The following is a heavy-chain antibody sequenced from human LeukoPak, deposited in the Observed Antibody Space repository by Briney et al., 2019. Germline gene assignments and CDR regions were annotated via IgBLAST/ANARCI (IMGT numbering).Heavy chain of an antibody. J-gene: IGHJ5*02. CDR2: IYYSGST. D-gene: IGHD3-9*01. CDR1: GGSISSGGYY. V-gene: IGHV4-31*03. Sequence: PSQTLSLTCTVSGGSISSGGYYWSWIRQHPGKGLEWIGYIYYSGSTHYNPSLKSRVTISVDTSKNQFSLKLSSVTAADTAVYYCARDMTDWWFDPWGQGTLVTVSS. CDR3: ARDMTDWWFDP.